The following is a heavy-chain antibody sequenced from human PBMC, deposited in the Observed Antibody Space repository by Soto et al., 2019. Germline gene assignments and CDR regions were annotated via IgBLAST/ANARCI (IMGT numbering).Heavy chain of an antibody. V-gene: IGHV4-59*01. J-gene: IGHJ6*03. CDR1: GGSISSYY. Sequence: PSETLSLTCTVSGGSISSYYWSWIRQPPGKGLEWIGYIYYSGSTNYNPSLKSRVTISVDTSKNQFSLKLSSVTAADTAVYYCARGQGRRQYCSGGSCYSYYYYYMDVWGKRTTVTVSS. CDR3: ARGQGRRQYCSGGSCYSYYYYYMDV. D-gene: IGHD2-15*01. CDR2: IYYSGST.